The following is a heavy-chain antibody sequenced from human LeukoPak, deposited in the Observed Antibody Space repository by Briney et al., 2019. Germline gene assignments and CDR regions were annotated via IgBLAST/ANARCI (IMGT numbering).Heavy chain of an antibody. J-gene: IGHJ1*01. V-gene: IGHV3-33*06. Sequence: PGGSLRLSCAASGFSFSSYGMHWVRQAPGKGLEWVAVIWYDGSNKYYADSVKGRFTISRDNSKNTLYLQMNSLRAEDTAVYYCAKDLGIVVLGYFQHWGQGTLVTVSS. CDR2: IWYDGSNK. CDR1: GFSFSSYG. CDR3: AKDLGIVVLGYFQH. D-gene: IGHD3-22*01.